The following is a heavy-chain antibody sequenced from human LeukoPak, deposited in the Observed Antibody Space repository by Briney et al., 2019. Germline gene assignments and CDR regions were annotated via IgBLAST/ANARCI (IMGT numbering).Heavy chain of an antibody. J-gene: IGHJ3*02. CDR3: VRDGGRGAFDI. Sequence: GGSLRLTCAASGLTFSNYAMDWVRQAPGKGLEWVAVLSSDGSKKYYTDSVKGRFTISRDKSNNTLYLQMNSLRPEDTAVYYCVRDGGRGAFDIWGQGTRVTVSS. D-gene: IGHD3-16*01. CDR1: GLTFSNYA. CDR2: LSSDGSKK. V-gene: IGHV3-30*04.